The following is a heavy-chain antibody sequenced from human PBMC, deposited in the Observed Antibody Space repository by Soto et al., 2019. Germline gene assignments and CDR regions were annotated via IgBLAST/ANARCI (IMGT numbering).Heavy chain of an antibody. Sequence: SETLSLTCAVYGGSFSGYYWSWIRQPPGKGLEWIGEINHSGSTNYNPSLKSRVTISVDTSKNQFSLKLSSVTAADTAVYYCARVGIAARGYVLPPIDYWGQGTLVTVSS. CDR2: INHSGST. CDR3: ARVGIAARGYVLPPIDY. D-gene: IGHD6-6*01. J-gene: IGHJ4*02. CDR1: GGSFSGYY. V-gene: IGHV4-34*01.